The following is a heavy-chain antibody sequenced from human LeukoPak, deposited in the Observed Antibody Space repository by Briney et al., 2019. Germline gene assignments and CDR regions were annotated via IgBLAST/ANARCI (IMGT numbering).Heavy chain of an antibody. V-gene: IGHV4-59*08. Sequence: SETLSLTCTVFGGSISSYYWSWIRQPPGKGLEWIGYIYYSGSTYYNPSLKSRVTISVDTSKNQFSLKLSSVTAADTAVYYCASQYYYDSSGYYYGFDYWGQGTLVTVSS. CDR2: IYYSGST. J-gene: IGHJ4*02. CDR3: ASQYYYDSSGYYYGFDY. CDR1: GGSISSYY. D-gene: IGHD3-22*01.